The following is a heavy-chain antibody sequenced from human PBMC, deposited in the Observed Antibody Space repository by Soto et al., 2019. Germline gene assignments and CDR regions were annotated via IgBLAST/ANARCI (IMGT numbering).Heavy chain of an antibody. V-gene: IGHV3-72*01. CDR1: GFTFSDHY. CDR2: TRNKANSYTT. D-gene: IGHD3-22*01. J-gene: IGHJ4*02. Sequence: EVQLVESGGGLVQPGGSLRLSCAASGFTFSDHYMDWVRQAPGKGLEWVGRTRNKANSYTTEYAASVKGRFTISRDDSKNSLYLQMNSLKTADTAVYYCARVDDSSGYCYDYWGQGTLVTVSS. CDR3: ARVDDSSGYCYDY.